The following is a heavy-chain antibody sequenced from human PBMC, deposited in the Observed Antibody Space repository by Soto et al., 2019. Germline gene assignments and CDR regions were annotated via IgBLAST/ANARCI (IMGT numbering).Heavy chain of an antibody. CDR2: IYYSGST. Sequence: SETLSLTCTVSGGSISSGGYYWSWIRQHPGKGLEWIGYIYYSGSTNYNPSLKSRVTISVDTSKNQFSLKLSSVTAADTAVYYCARVATPAGYFDWSPDKWHYYMDVWGKGTTVTVSS. D-gene: IGHD3-9*01. CDR1: GGSISSGGYY. CDR3: ARVATPAGYFDWSPDKWHYYMDV. J-gene: IGHJ6*03. V-gene: IGHV4-61*08.